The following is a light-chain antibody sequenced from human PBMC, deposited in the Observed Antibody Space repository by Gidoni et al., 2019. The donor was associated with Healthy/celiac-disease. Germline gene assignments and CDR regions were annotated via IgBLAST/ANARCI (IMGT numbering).Light chain of an antibody. CDR1: QIISIY. Sequence: DIQMTQSPSPLSASVVDRVTITCRASQIISIYLNWYHQKPGKVPKLLIYAASILQSGVPSRFSGSGYGTDFTLTISSLQPEDFATYYCQQSYSTMCSFGQGTKLEIK. V-gene: IGKV1-39*01. CDR3: QQSYSTMCS. CDR2: AAS. J-gene: IGKJ2*04.